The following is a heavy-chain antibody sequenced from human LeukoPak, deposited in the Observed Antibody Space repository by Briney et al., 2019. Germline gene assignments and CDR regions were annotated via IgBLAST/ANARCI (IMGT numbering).Heavy chain of an antibody. V-gene: IGHV4-61*02. CDR3: ARNIVGATGYFDY. Sequence: PSETLSLTCTVSGNSISSGDNYWSWIRQPAGKGLEWIGRIYTSGSTNYNPSLKSRVTISVDTSKNQFSLKLSSVTAADTAVYYCARNIVGATGYFDYWGQGTLVTVSS. CDR2: IYTSGST. D-gene: IGHD1-26*01. CDR1: GNSISSGDNY. J-gene: IGHJ4*02.